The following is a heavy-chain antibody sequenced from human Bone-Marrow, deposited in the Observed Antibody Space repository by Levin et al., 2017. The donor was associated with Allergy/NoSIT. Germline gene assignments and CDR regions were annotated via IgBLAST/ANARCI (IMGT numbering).Heavy chain of an antibody. CDR3: ARDGSELRYFDWLNLYYYYGMDV. Sequence: GESLKISCAASGFTFSSYAMHWVRQAPGKGLEWVAVISYDGSNKYYADSVKGRFTISRDNSKNTLYLQMNSLRAEDTAVYYCARDGSELRYFDWLNLYYYYGMDVWGQGTTVTVSS. D-gene: IGHD3-9*01. J-gene: IGHJ6*02. CDR1: GFTFSSYA. V-gene: IGHV3-30-3*01. CDR2: ISYDGSNK.